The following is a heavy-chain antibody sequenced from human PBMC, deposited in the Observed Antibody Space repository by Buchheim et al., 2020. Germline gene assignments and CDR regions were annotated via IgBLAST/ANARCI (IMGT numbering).Heavy chain of an antibody. Sequence: QVQLQQWGAGLLKPSETLSLTCGVYGGSFSGYYWSWIRQPPGKGLEWIGEINQGGGTTYNPSLKSRVTMSVDPSKNHFSLKLISVTAADTAMYYCARGRRMEMELVYWGQGSL. CDR3: ARGRRMEMELVY. CDR2: INQGGGT. V-gene: IGHV4-34*01. CDR1: GGSFSGYY. D-gene: IGHD5-24*01. J-gene: IGHJ4*02.